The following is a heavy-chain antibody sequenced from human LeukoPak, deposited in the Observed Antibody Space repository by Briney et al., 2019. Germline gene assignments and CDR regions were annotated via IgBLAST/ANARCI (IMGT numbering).Heavy chain of an antibody. V-gene: IGHV4-59*12. CDR1: GGSISSYY. Sequence: KPSETLSLTCTVSGGSISSYYWSWIRQPPGKGLEWIGYIYYSGSTNYNPSLKSRVTISVDTSKNQFSLKLSSVTAADTAVYYCARAPLIGVYLSYYGMDVWGQGTTVTVSS. J-gene: IGHJ6*02. CDR3: ARAPLIGVYLSYYGMDV. CDR2: IYYSGST. D-gene: IGHD2-8*01.